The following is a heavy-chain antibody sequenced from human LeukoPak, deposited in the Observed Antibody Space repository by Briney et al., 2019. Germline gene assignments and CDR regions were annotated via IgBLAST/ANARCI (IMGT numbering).Heavy chain of an antibody. Sequence: SETLSLTCTDSGGSISSYYWSWIRQPPGKGLEWIGYIYYSGSTNYNPSLKSRVTISVDTSKNQFSLKLSSVTAADTAVYYCARDGYNQIPPYYGMDVWGQGTTVTVSS. D-gene: IGHD5-12*01. J-gene: IGHJ6*02. CDR1: GGSISSYY. CDR3: ARDGYNQIPPYYGMDV. V-gene: IGHV4-59*01. CDR2: IYYSGST.